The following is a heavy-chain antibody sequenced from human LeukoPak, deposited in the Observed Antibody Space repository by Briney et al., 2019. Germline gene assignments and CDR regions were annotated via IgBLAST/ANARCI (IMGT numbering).Heavy chain of an antibody. CDR2: IYPGDSGT. CDR3: ARLHHYYYYYMDV. V-gene: IGHV5-51*01. J-gene: IGHJ6*03. CDR1: GYSFTSYW. Sequence: GESLKISCKGSGYSFTSYWIGWVRQMPGKGLEWMGIIYPGDSGTRYSPSFQGQVTIPADKSISTAYLQWSSLKASDTAMYYCARLHHYYYYYMDVWGKGTTVTVSS.